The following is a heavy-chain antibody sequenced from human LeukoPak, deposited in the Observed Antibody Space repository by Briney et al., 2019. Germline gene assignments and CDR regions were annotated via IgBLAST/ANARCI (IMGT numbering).Heavy chain of an antibody. J-gene: IGHJ4*02. V-gene: IGHV4-34*01. CDR1: GGSFSGYY. D-gene: IGHD6-19*01. Sequence: SETPSLTCAVYGGSFSGYYWSWIRQPPGKGLEWIGEINHSGSTNYNPSLKSRVTISVDTSKNQFSLKLSSVTAADTAVYYCARGRRRSRVAGTRFDYWGQGTLVTVSS. CDR2: INHSGST. CDR3: ARGRRRSRVAGTRFDY.